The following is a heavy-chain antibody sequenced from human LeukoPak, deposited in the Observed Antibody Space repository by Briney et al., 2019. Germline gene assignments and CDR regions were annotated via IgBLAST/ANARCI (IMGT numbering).Heavy chain of an antibody. Sequence: SETLSLTCTVSGGSISNYYLSWIRQPPGKGLEWIGYIYYSGSTNYNPSLQSRVTISVDTSKNQFSLQLNSVTAADTAVYYCAREPFIWGQGTMVTVSS. V-gene: IGHV4-59*01. J-gene: IGHJ3*02. CDR3: AREPFI. D-gene: IGHD2/OR15-2a*01. CDR2: IYYSGST. CDR1: GGSISNYY.